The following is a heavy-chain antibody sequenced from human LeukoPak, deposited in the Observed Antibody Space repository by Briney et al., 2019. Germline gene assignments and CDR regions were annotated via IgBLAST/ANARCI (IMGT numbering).Heavy chain of an antibody. CDR2: THYNGNT. Sequence: SETLSLTCTVSGGSISSSTYCWGWIRQPPGKGLEWIGNTHYNGNTYYNPSLKSRVTISEDTSKNHFSLYLSSVTAADTAVYYCARLPTGFPNWFDRWGQGTLVTVSS. CDR3: ARLPTGFPNWFDR. J-gene: IGHJ5*02. CDR1: GGSISSSTYC. D-gene: IGHD4-17*01. V-gene: IGHV4-39*02.